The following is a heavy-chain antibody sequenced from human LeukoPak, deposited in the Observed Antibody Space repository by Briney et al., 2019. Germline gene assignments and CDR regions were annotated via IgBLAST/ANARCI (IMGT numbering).Heavy chain of an antibody. CDR2: ISSSSHSI. J-gene: IGHJ3*01. CDR1: GFAFSNYN. Sequence: GGSLRLSCAASGFAFSNYNMNWVRQAPGKGLEWVSYISSSSHSIYYADSVKGRFTVSRDNAQDSLYLQLNNLKAGDTAVYYSARALTRDALDPWGQGTMVTVSS. V-gene: IGHV3-48*01. CDR3: ARALTRDALDP.